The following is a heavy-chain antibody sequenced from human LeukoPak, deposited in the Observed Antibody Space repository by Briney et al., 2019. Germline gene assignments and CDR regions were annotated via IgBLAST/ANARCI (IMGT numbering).Heavy chain of an antibody. CDR1: GGSFSGYY. J-gene: IGHJ4*02. D-gene: IGHD3-10*01. CDR2: INHSGST. V-gene: IGHV4-34*01. CDR3: ASTRRLLWFGELRR. Sequence: SETLSLTCAVYGGSFSGYYWSWIRQPPGKGLEWIGEINHSGSTNYNPSLKSRVTKSVDTSKNQFSLKLSSVTAADTAVYYCASTRRLLWFGELRRWGQGTLVTVSS.